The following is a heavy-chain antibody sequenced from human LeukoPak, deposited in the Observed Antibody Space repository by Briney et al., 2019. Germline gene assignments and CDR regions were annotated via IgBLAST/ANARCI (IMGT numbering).Heavy chain of an antibody. CDR2: ISYDGSNK. Sequence: GGSLRLSCAASGFTFSSYAMHWVRQAPGKGLEWVAVISYDGSNKYYADSVKGRFTISRDNSKNTLYLQMNSLRAEDTAVYYCAREGIQLWPSGFDYWGQGTLVTVSS. CDR3: AREGIQLWPSGFDY. J-gene: IGHJ4*02. D-gene: IGHD5-18*01. CDR1: GFTFSSYA. V-gene: IGHV3-30-3*01.